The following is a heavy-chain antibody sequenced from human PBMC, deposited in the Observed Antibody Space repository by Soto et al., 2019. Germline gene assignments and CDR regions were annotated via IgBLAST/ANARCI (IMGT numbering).Heavy chain of an antibody. Sequence: AASVKVSCKASGYTFTSYYMHWVRQAPGQGLEWMGIINPGGGSTSYAQKFQGRVTMTRDTSTSTVYMELSSLRSEDTAVYYCARIDRLDGYSGYDYSSPFDYWGQGTLVTVSS. CDR3: ARIDRLDGYSGYDYSSPFDY. D-gene: IGHD5-12*01. CDR1: GYTFTSYY. J-gene: IGHJ4*02. V-gene: IGHV1-46*01. CDR2: INPGGGST.